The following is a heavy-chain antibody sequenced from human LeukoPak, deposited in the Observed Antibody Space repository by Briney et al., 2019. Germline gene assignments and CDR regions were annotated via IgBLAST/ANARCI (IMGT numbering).Heavy chain of an antibody. CDR1: GYSISSGHY. Sequence: PSETLSLTCTVSGYSISSGHYWGWIRQPPGKGLEWIGSIYHSGSTYYNPSLKSRVTISVDTSKNQFSLKLSSVTAADTAVYYCAREPSYYDFWSGYSDDAFDIWGQGTMVTVSS. CDR2: IYHSGST. CDR3: AREPSYYDFWSGYSDDAFDI. V-gene: IGHV4-38-2*02. J-gene: IGHJ3*02. D-gene: IGHD3-3*01.